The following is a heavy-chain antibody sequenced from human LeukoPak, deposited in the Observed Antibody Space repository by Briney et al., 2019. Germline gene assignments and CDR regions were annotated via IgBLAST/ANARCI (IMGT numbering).Heavy chain of an antibody. Sequence: SETLSLTCAVSGYSISSGYYWGWIRQPPGKGLEWIGSIYHSGSTYYNPSLKSRVTISVDTSKNQSSLKLNSVTAADTAVYYCARLSPVGATWGQGTLVTVSS. J-gene: IGHJ4*02. V-gene: IGHV4-38-2*01. CDR2: IYHSGST. CDR3: ARLSPVGAT. CDR1: GYSISSGYY. D-gene: IGHD1-26*01.